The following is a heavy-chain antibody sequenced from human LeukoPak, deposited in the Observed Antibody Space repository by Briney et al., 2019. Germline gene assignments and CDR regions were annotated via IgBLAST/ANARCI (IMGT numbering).Heavy chain of an antibody. Sequence: SETLSLTCTVSGDSISSYYWSWIRQPPGKGLEWIGYIYYSGSTNYNPSLKSRVTISVDTSKNQFSLKLSSVTAADTAVYYCARVYSSPFDPWGQGTLVTISS. J-gene: IGHJ5*02. CDR3: ARVYSSPFDP. V-gene: IGHV4-59*01. CDR1: GDSISSYY. D-gene: IGHD6-13*01. CDR2: IYYSGST.